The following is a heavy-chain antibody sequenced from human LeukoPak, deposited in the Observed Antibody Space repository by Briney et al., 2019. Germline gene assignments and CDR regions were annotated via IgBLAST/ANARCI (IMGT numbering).Heavy chain of an antibody. D-gene: IGHD6-19*01. CDR2: INHSGST. V-gene: IGHV4-34*01. CDR3: ARRPGWVKGAFDI. Sequence: SETLSLTCAVYGGSFSGYYWSWLRQPPGKGLEWIGEINHSGSTNYNPSLTSRVTISVDTSKNQFSLKLSSVTAADTAVYYCARRPGWVKGAFDIWGQGTMVTVSS. CDR1: GGSFSGYY. J-gene: IGHJ3*02.